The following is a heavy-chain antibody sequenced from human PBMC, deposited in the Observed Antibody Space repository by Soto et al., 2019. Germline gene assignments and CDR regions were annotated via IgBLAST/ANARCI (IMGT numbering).Heavy chain of an antibody. CDR3: ASSPPNAALGL. J-gene: IGHJ3*01. V-gene: IGHV4-30-4*01. CDR1: GASISSGDHY. CDR2: IYYSGST. Sequence: QGQLQESGPGVLRPSQTLSLTCTVSGASISSGDHYWTWIRQPPGKGPEWIGYIYYSGSTFYNPSLNSRVTMSIDISKIQLSLNLRSVTAADTAVYYCASSPPNAALGLWGQGTMVIVSS. D-gene: IGHD6-6*01.